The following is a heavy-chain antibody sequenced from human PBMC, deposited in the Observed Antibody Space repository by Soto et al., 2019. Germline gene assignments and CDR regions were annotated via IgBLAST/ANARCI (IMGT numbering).Heavy chain of an antibody. Sequence: SETLSLTCAVSGGSISSGGYSWSWIRQPPGKGLEWIGYIYHSGSTYYNPSLKSRVTISVDRSKNQFSLKLSSVTAADTAVYYCARGNHYYDSSGFIGPFDYWGQGTLVTVS. CDR1: GGSISSGGYS. D-gene: IGHD3-22*01. CDR2: IYHSGST. J-gene: IGHJ4*02. CDR3: ARGNHYYDSSGFIGPFDY. V-gene: IGHV4-30-2*01.